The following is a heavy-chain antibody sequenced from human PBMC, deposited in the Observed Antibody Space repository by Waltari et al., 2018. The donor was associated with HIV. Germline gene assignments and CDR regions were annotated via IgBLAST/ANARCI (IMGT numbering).Heavy chain of an antibody. CDR1: CFPFRTNS. J-gene: IGHJ6*02. CDR3: ATGWALDV. V-gene: IGHV3-7*01. D-gene: IGHD3-16*01. CDR2: IKPDGSGK. Sequence: EAPLVESGGGLVPHGGCLRRTCAVSCFPFRTNSMRWVRQAPGKGLECLANIKPDGSGKNHVDSVKGRFTISRDNAKNSLYLQMDSLRVEDTAVYYCATGWALDVWGQGTTVTVSS.